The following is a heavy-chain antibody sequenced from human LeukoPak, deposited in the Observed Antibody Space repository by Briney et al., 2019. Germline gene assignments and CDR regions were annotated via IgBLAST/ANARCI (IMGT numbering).Heavy chain of an antibody. CDR3: ARGRTYYYDSSGYYLDYFDY. V-gene: IGHV4-34*01. Sequence: SETLSLTCAVYGGSFSGYYWSWIRQPPGKGLEWIGEINHSGSTNFNPSLKSRVTISVDTSKNQFSLMLTSVTAADTAVYYCARGRTYYYDSSGYYLDYFDYWGQGTLVTVSS. CDR1: GGSFSGYY. J-gene: IGHJ4*02. CDR2: INHSGST. D-gene: IGHD3-22*01.